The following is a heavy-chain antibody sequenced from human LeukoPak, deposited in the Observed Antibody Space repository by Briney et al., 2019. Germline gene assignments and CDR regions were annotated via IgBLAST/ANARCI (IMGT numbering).Heavy chain of an antibody. Sequence: PGGSLRLSCAASGFTFSDYYMSWIRQAPGKGLEWVSYISSSSSYTNYADSVKGRFTISRDNAKNSLYLQMNSLRAEDTAVYYCARGTCSSTSCYGFDYWGQGTPVTVSS. V-gene: IGHV3-11*05. J-gene: IGHJ4*02. CDR3: ARGTCSSTSCYGFDY. CDR1: GFTFSDYY. CDR2: ISSSSSYT. D-gene: IGHD2-2*01.